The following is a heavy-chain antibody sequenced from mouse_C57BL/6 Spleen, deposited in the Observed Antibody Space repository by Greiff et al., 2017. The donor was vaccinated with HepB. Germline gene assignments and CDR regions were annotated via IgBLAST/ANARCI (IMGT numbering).Heavy chain of an antibody. CDR3: ARAGYYDYGGYFDY. D-gene: IGHD2-4*01. CDR1: GYTFTSYW. CDR2: IDPSDSET. V-gene: IGHV1-52*01. Sequence: QVQLQQPGAELVRPGSSVKLSCTASGYTFTSYWMHWVKQRPIQGLEWIGNIDPSDSETHYNQKFKDKATLTVDKSSSTAYMQLSSLTSEDSAVYYCARAGYYDYGGYFDYWGQGTTLTVSS. J-gene: IGHJ2*01.